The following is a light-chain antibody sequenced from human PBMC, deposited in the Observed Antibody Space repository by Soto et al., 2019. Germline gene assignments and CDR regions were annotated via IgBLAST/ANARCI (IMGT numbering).Light chain of an antibody. Sequence: DIVMTPSPDSLAVSLGERATINCKSSQSVLYSSNNRDSLAWYQQKPGLPPNLLIYWASIRASGVPDRFSGGGSGTDFTLTISSLQDEDVAVYYCQQYYSTMYTFGQGTKLEIK. CDR3: QQYYSTMYT. CDR1: QSVLYSSNNRDS. J-gene: IGKJ2*01. V-gene: IGKV4-1*01. CDR2: WAS.